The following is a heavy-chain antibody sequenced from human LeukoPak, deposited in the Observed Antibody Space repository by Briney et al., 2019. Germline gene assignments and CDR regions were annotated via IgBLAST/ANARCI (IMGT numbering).Heavy chain of an antibody. CDR2: IIPIFGTA. Sequence: ASVKVSCKASGGTFSSYAISWVRQAPGQGLEWMGGIIPIFGTANYAQKFQGRVTITADESTSTAYMELSSLRSEDTAVYYCARELGNPKLRYFDWLPNYYYYGMDVWGQGTTVTVSS. CDR3: ARELGNPKLRYFDWLPNYYYYGMDV. D-gene: IGHD3-9*01. V-gene: IGHV1-69*13. J-gene: IGHJ6*02. CDR1: GGTFSSYA.